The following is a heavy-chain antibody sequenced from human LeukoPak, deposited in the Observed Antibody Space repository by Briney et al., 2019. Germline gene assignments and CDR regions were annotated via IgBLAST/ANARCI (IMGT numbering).Heavy chain of an antibody. J-gene: IGHJ6*03. D-gene: IGHD5-18*01. V-gene: IGHV4-59*11. Sequence: SETLSLTCTVSGGSISSHYWSWIRQPPGKGLEWIGYIYYSGSTNYNPSLKSRVTISVDTSKNQFSLKLSSVTAADTAVYYCAREQLWPPDYMDVWGKGTTVTVSS. CDR3: AREQLWPPDYMDV. CDR1: GGSISSHY. CDR2: IYYSGST.